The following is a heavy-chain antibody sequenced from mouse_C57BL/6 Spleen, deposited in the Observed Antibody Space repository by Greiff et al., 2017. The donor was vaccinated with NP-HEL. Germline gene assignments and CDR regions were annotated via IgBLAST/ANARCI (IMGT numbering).Heavy chain of an antibody. CDR2: INYDGSST. CDR3: ARDTRLRRGFDY. D-gene: IGHD2-4*01. J-gene: IGHJ2*01. Sequence: EVNVVESEGGLVQPGSSMKLSCTASGFTFSDYYMAWVRQVPEKGLEWVANINYDGSSTYYLDSLKSRFIISRDNAKNILYLQMSSLKSEDTATYYCARDTRLRRGFDYWGQGTTLTVSS. CDR1: GFTFSDYY. V-gene: IGHV5-16*01.